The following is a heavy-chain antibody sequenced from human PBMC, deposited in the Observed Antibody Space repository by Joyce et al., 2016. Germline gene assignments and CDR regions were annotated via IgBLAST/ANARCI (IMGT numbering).Heavy chain of an antibody. CDR1: GGSINSGGYS. V-gene: IGHV4-31*03. Sequence: QVQLQESGPGLVKPSQTLALTCTVSGGSINSGGYSWNWIRQHAGQGLEWIGHIYNTGSAYYNPSLRSRVTMSIDTSKSQFSLKLKSVTAADTAMYYCSREDILTGHTYWGQGTLVSVSS. CDR2: IYNTGSA. CDR3: SREDILTGHTY. J-gene: IGHJ4*02. D-gene: IGHD3-9*01.